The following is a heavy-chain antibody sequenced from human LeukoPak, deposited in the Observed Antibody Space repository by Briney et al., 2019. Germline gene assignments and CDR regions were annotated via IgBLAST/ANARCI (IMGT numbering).Heavy chain of an antibody. Sequence: SGGSLRLSCAASGFTFSSYEMNWVRQAPGKGLEWVSYISSSGSTIYYADSVKGRFTISRDNAKNSLYLQMNSLRAEDTAVYYCAREYPIAAAGLWGQGTLSPSPQ. J-gene: IGHJ4*02. V-gene: IGHV3-48*03. CDR2: ISSSGSTI. D-gene: IGHD6-13*01. CDR1: GFTFSSYE. CDR3: AREYPIAAAGL.